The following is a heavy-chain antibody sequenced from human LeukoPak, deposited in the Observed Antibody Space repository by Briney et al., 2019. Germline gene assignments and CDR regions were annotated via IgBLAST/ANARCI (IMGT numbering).Heavy chain of an antibody. J-gene: IGHJ5*02. D-gene: IGHD2-21*02. CDR3: ARDVAHVVVTAIGYNWFDP. CDR2: IYTSGST. CDR1: GGSISSYY. Sequence: SETLSLTCTASGGSISSYYWSWIRQPAGKGLEWIGRIYTSGSTNYNPSLKSRVTMSVDTSKNQFSLKLSSVTAADTAVYYCARDVAHVVVTAIGYNWFDPWGQGTLVTVSS. V-gene: IGHV4-4*07.